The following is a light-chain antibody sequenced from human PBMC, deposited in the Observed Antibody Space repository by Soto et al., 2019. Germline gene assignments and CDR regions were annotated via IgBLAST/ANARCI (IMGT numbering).Light chain of an antibody. CDR3: QQYHNWPGT. V-gene: IGKV3-15*01. CDR2: GAS. CDR1: QSVSSSN. J-gene: IGKJ1*01. Sequence: EVVMTQSPATLSVSPGEGATLSCRASQSVSSSNLAWYQQKPGQAPRLLIYGASSRATGIPARFRGSGSGTEFTLTISSLQSEDFAVYYCQQYHNWPGTFGQGTKVEIK.